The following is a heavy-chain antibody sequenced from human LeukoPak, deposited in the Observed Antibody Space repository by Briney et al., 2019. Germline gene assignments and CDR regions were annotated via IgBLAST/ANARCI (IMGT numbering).Heavy chain of an antibody. V-gene: IGHV1-2*02. J-gene: IGHJ4*02. CDR3: ARGGTDAVGATSVDY. CDR1: GYTFTGYY. D-gene: IGHD1-26*01. CDR2: INPNSGGT. Sequence: ASVKVSCKASGYTFTGYYMHWVRQAPGQGLEWMGWINPNSGGTNYAQKFQGRVTMTRDTSISTAYMELSRLRSDDTAVYYCARGGTDAVGATSVDYWGQGTLVTVSS.